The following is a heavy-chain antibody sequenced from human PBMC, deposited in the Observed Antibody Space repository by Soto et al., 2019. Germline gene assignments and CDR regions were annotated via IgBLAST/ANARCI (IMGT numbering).Heavy chain of an antibody. CDR1: GGTFSSYA. Sequence: ASVKVSCKSSGGTFSSYAISWVRQAPGQGLEWMGGVIPVFGLATYAQKVQGRVTITADKSTNPAYMEVSSLRSEDTAVYYCARGKAYYGSGKGIYDYYSLDVWGQRTTFTVSS. CDR3: ARGKAYYGSGKGIYDYYSLDV. D-gene: IGHD3-10*01. V-gene: IGHV1-69*10. CDR2: VIPVFGLA. J-gene: IGHJ6*02.